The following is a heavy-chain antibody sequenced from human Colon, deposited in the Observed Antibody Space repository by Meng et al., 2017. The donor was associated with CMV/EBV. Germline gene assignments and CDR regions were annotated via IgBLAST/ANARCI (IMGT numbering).Heavy chain of an antibody. D-gene: IGHD6-13*01. CDR2: IYPQDGGT. Sequence: GPEGMQPGHLGKVSFKTPGSTFAANHLPWVRQAPGQGLEWMGWIYPQDGGTYFAQKFQDRVTLTRDTSITTAYMELSGLTSDDTAIYYCVRESWYFDFWGEGTLVTVSS. CDR3: VRESWYFDF. CDR1: GSTFAANH. J-gene: IGHJ4*02. V-gene: IGHV1-2*02.